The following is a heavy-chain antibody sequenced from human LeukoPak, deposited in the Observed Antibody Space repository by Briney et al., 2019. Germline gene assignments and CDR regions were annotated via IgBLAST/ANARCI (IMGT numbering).Heavy chain of an antibody. Sequence: ASVKVSCKASGGTFSSYAISWVRQAPGQGLEWMGRIIPILGIANYAQKFQGRVTITADKSTSTAYMELSSLRSEDTAVYYCAREYKPGSSSWSYWGQGTLVTVSS. D-gene: IGHD6-13*01. CDR2: IIPILGIA. CDR3: AREYKPGSSSWSY. J-gene: IGHJ4*02. CDR1: GGTFSSYA. V-gene: IGHV1-69*04.